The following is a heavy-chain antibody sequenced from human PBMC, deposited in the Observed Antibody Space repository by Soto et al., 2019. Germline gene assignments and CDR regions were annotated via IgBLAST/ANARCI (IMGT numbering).Heavy chain of an antibody. J-gene: IGHJ5*02. CDR1: GDSFTSYW. V-gene: IGHV5-51*01. Sequence: PGESLKISCMGSGDSFTSYWIGWVRQMPGKGLEWMGIIYPGDSDTRYSPSFQGQVTISADKSISTAYLQWSSLKASDTAMYYCARAHIVVVTALSPWFDPWGKGTLVTASS. D-gene: IGHD2-21*02. CDR2: IYPGDSDT. CDR3: ARAHIVVVTALSPWFDP.